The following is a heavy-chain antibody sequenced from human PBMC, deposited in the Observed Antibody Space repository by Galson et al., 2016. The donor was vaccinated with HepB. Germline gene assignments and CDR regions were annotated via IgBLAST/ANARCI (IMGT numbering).Heavy chain of an antibody. Sequence: SLRLSCAASGFAFSTYGMHWVRQAPGKGLEWVAVIWYDGNNKYYPDSVRGRFTISRDNAKDTLYLRMNSLRPEDTAIYYCAKDESGSYLFDYWGQGTLVIVSS. D-gene: IGHD1-26*01. CDR3: AKDESGSYLFDY. J-gene: IGHJ4*02. CDR2: IWYDGNNK. V-gene: IGHV3-33*06. CDR1: GFAFSTYG.